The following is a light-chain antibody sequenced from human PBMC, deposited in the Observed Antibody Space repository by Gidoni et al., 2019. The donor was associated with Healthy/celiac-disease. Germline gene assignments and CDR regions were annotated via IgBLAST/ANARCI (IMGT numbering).Light chain of an antibody. V-gene: IGKV4-1*01. CDR3: QQYYSTLPA. J-gene: IGKJ1*01. Sequence: DIVMTQSPDSLAVSLGERATINCKSSQSVLYSSNNKNYLAWYQQKPGQPPKLLIYWASTRESGVPDRFSGSGSGTDFTLTISSLQAEDVAVYYCQQYYSTLPAFXQXTKVXIK. CDR1: QSVLYSSNNKNY. CDR2: WAS.